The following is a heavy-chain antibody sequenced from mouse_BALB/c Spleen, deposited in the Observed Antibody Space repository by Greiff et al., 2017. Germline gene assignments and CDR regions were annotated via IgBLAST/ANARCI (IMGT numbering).Heavy chain of an antibody. V-gene: IGHV3-6*02. J-gene: IGHJ4*01. CDR3: ARDGFPRYAMDY. CDR1: GYSITSGYY. Sequence: EVKLMESGPGLVKPSQSLSLTCSVTGYSITSGYYWNWIRQFPGNKLEWMGYISYDGSNNYNPSLKNRISITRDTSKNQFFLKLNSVTTEDTATYYCARDGFPRYAMDYWGQGTSVTVSS. CDR2: ISYDGSN.